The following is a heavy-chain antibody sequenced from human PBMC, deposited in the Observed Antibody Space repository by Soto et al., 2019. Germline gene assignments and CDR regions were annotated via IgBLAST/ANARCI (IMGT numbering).Heavy chain of an antibody. V-gene: IGHV1-69*13. Sequence: GASVKVSCKASGGTFSSYAFSWVRQAPGQGLEWMGGIIRIFHTPTYAQKLQGRVTITADESTSTAYMELISLRSDDTAVYYCVHRRDGYNSAFFDYWGQGTLVTVSS. D-gene: IGHD5-12*01. CDR3: VHRRDGYNSAFFDY. CDR1: GGTFSSYA. CDR2: IIRIFHTP. J-gene: IGHJ4*02.